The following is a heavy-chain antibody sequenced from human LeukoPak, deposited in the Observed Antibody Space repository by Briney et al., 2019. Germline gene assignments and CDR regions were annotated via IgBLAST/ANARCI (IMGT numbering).Heavy chain of an antibody. CDR2: IIPIFGTA. J-gene: IGHJ4*02. V-gene: IGHV1-69*13. CDR3: ARDIVGARGLFDY. D-gene: IGHD1-26*01. Sequence: SVKVSCKASGGTFSSYAISWVRQAPGQGLEWMGGIIPIFGTANYAQKFQGRVTITADESTSTAYMELRSLRSDDTAVYYCARDIVGARGLFDYWGQGTLVTVSS. CDR1: GGTFSSYA.